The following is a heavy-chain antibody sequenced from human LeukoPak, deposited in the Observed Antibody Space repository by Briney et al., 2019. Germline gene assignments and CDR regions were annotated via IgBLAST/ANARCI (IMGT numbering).Heavy chain of an antibody. V-gene: IGHV4-34*01. CDR3: ARDSSSWYGFY. Sequence: KTSETLSLTCAVYGGSFSGYYWSWIRQPPGKGLEWIGEINHSGSTDYNPSLKSRVTISVDTSKNQFSLKLSSVTAADTAVYYCARDSSSWYGFYWGQGTLVTVSS. CDR1: GGSFSGYY. CDR2: INHSGST. D-gene: IGHD6-13*01. J-gene: IGHJ4*02.